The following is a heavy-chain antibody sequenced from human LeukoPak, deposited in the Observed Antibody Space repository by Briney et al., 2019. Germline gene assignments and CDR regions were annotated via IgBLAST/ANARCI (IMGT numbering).Heavy chain of an antibody. V-gene: IGHV4-39*01. Sequence: SETLSLTCTVSGGSISSGGYYWSWIRQHPGKGLEWIGYIYYSGSTYYNPSLKSRVTISVDTSKNQFSLKVSSVTAADTAVYYCAKQRTTVTSGPLDYWGQGTLVTVSS. CDR2: IYYSGST. D-gene: IGHD4-17*01. J-gene: IGHJ4*02. CDR3: AKQRTTVTSGPLDY. CDR1: GGSISSGGYY.